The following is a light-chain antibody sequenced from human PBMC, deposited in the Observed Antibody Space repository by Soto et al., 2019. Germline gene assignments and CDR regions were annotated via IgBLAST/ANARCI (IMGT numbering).Light chain of an antibody. CDR1: QSVSSTY. Sequence: EIVLTQSPGTLYLSPGERATLSCRASQSVSSTYLSWYQQKPGQAPRLLIYGASSRATGVPDRFSGGGSGTDFTLTISRLEPEDFAVYYCQLYGTSPKTFGQGTKVDIK. CDR3: QLYGTSPKT. CDR2: GAS. J-gene: IGKJ1*01. V-gene: IGKV3-20*01.